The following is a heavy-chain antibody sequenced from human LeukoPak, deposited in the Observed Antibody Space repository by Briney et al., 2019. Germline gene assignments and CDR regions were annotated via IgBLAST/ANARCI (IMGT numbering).Heavy chain of an antibody. CDR3: ARAVGYSSSWYSQYYFDY. CDR2: ISSSSSYI. Sequence: GGSLRLSCAASGFTFSSYSMNWVRQAPGKGLEWVSSISSSSSYIYYADSVKGRFTISRDNAKNTLYLQMNSLRAEDTAVYYCARAVGYSSSWYSQYYFDYWGQGTLVTVSS. J-gene: IGHJ4*02. D-gene: IGHD6-13*01. CDR1: GFTFSSYS. V-gene: IGHV3-21*01.